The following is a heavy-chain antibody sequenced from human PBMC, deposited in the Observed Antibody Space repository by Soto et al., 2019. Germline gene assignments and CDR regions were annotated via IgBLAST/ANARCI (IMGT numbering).Heavy chain of an antibody. J-gene: IGHJ6*02. CDR3: ARGSRNTYYYGSGSYGGMDV. CDR1: GGSFSGYY. D-gene: IGHD3-10*01. CDR2: INHSGST. Sequence: SETLSLTCAVYGGSFSGYYWSWIRQPPGKGLEWIGEINHSGSTNYNPSLKSRVTISVDTSKNQFSLKLSSVTAADTAVYYCARGSRNTYYYGSGSYGGMDVWGQGTTVT. V-gene: IGHV4-34*01.